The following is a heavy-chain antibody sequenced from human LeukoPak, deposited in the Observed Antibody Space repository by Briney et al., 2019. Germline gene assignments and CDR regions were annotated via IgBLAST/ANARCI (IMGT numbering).Heavy chain of an antibody. CDR2: IYYSGTT. J-gene: IGHJ3*02. CDR3: AKDSGGGAFDI. D-gene: IGHD1-26*01. V-gene: IGHV4-59*01. CDR1: GGSISTYY. Sequence: SETLSLTCTVSGGSISTYYWIWIRQPRGKGLEWIGYIYYSGTTNYNPSLTSRVTISVDTSKNQFSLRLSSATAADTAMYYCAKDSGGGAFDIWGQGTMVTVSS.